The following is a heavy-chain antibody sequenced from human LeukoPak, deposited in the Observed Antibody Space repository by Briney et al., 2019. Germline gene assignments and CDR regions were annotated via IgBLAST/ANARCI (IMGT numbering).Heavy chain of an antibody. CDR1: GYTFTGYY. D-gene: IGHD3-10*02. CDR2: INPNSGGT. CDR3: AREVFGDNLEQSTNWFDP. V-gene: IGHV1-2*02. Sequence: ASVKVSCKASGYTFTGYYMHWVRQAPGQGLEWMGWINPNSGGTNYAQKFQGRVTMTRDTSISTAYMELSRLRSDDTAVYYCAREVFGDNLEQSTNWFDPWGQGTLVTVSS. J-gene: IGHJ5*02.